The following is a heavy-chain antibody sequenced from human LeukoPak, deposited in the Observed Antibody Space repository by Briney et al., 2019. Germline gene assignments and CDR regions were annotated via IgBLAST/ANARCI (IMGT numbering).Heavy chain of an antibody. CDR1: GYTFSDYY. V-gene: IGHV1-69*13. Sequence: SVKVSCKTSGYTFSDYYIHWIRQAPGQGLECMGGITPLFGTTNYAQKFQGRVTITADESTSTAYMELSSLRSEDTAVYYCARGDGGEQQLVLGYWGQGTLVTVSS. J-gene: IGHJ4*02. CDR3: ARGDGGEQQLVLGY. D-gene: IGHD6-13*01. CDR2: ITPLFGTT.